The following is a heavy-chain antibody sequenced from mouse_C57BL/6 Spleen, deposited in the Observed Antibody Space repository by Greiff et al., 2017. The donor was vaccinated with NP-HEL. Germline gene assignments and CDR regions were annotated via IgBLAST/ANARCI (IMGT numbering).Heavy chain of an antibody. CDR3: AGYDYDVAWFAY. CDR1: GYTFTSYW. V-gene: IGHV1-7*01. J-gene: IGHJ3*01. CDR2: INPSSGYT. Sequence: VQLVESGAELAKPGASVKLSCKASGYTFTSYWMHWVKQRPGQGLEWIGYINPSSGYTKYNQKFKDKATLTADKSSSTAYMQLSSLTYEDSAVYYCAGYDYDVAWFAYWGQGTLVTVSA. D-gene: IGHD2-4*01.